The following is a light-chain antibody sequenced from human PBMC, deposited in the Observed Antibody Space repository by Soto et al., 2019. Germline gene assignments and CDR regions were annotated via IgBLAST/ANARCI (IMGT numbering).Light chain of an antibody. V-gene: IGKV3-11*01. Sequence: IFMTQSPDTLSVSPGEMATFSWRACQSITRNVAWYQQKPGQAPRLLIYEASNRATGIAARFSGSGSGTDFTLTISSLEPEDFAVYYCQQRSNCPQTFGQGTKVDIK. CDR1: QSITRN. J-gene: IGKJ1*01. CDR2: EAS. CDR3: QQRSNCPQT.